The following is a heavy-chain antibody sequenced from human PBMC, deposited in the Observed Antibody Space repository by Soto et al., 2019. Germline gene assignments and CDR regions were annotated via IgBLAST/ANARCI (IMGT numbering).Heavy chain of an antibody. CDR1: VFTVSSNY. CDR3: ARGIAVAAKRYFDL. D-gene: IGHD6-19*01. CDR2: IYSGGNT. V-gene: IGHV3-53*01. J-gene: IGHJ2*01. Sequence: EVQLVESGGGLIQPGGSLGLSCAASVFTVSSNYMIWVRQAPGKGLEWVSVIYSGGNTFYADSVKGRFTISRDSSKNTLYLQLNSLRAEDTAIYYCARGIAVAAKRYFDLWGHGTLVTVSS.